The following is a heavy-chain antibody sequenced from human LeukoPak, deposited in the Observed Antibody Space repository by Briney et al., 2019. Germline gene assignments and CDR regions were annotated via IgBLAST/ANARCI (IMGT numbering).Heavy chain of an antibody. J-gene: IGHJ4*02. CDR3: AKEGGYCSSTSCPSFDY. D-gene: IGHD2-2*01. CDR2: IWYDGSNK. CDR1: GFTFSSYG. Sequence: GGSLRLSCAASGFTFSSYGMHWVRQAPGKGLEWVAFIWYDGSNKYYADSVKGRFTISRDNSKNTLYLQMNSLRAEDTAVYYCAKEGGYCSSTSCPSFDYWGQGTLVTVSS. V-gene: IGHV3-30*02.